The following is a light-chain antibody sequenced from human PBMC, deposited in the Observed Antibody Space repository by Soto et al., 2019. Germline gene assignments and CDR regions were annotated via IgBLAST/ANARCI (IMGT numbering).Light chain of an antibody. CDR1: QSVSNK. CDR3: QQYSKWPPIT. V-gene: IGKV3-15*01. CDR2: DTS. Sequence: EMVMTQSPATLSVSPGERATLSCRASQSVSNKLAWYQQKPGQAPRLLIYDTSTRATGIPARFSGSGSGTEFTLTISSLQSEDFAVYYCQQYSKWPPITFGQGTRLEI. J-gene: IGKJ5*01.